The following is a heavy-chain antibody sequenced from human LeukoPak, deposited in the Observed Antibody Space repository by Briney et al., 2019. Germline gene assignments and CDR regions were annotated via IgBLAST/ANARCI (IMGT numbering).Heavy chain of an antibody. CDR2: ISGSGGST. V-gene: IGHV3-23*01. D-gene: IGHD3-22*01. CDR3: AQDRPRDYYDSSGYYDY. CDR1: GFTFSSYA. J-gene: IGHJ4*02. Sequence: GGSLRLSCAASGFTFSSYAMSWVRQAPGKGLEWVSAISGSGGSTYYADSVKGRFTISRDNSKNTLYLQMNSLRAEDTAVYYCAQDRPRDYYDSSGYYDYWGQGTLVTVSS.